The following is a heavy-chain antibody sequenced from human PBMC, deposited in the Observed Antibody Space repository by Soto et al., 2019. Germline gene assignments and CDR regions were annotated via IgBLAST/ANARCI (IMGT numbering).Heavy chain of an antibody. CDR3: AKTHGYCSGGSCDSVAFDI. V-gene: IGHV3-23*01. J-gene: IGHJ3*02. CDR2: ISGSGGST. D-gene: IGHD2-15*01. Sequence: WGSLRLSCAASGFTFSSYAIIWSRHSPFKGLEWVSAISGSGGSTYYADSVKGRFTISRDNSKNTLYLQMNSLRAEDTAVYYCAKTHGYCSGGSCDSVAFDIWGQGTMVTVSS. CDR1: GFTFSSYA.